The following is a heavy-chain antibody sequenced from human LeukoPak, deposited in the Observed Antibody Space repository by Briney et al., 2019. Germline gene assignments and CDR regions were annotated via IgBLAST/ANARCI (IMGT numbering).Heavy chain of an antibody. Sequence: SETLSLTCTVSGDSISSGDYYWSWIRQPAGKGLEWIGRISSSGSTNYNPSLKSRVTISVDTSKNQFSLKLSSVTAADTAVYYCAIGPYRNVAAAGRVYFDYWGQGTLVTVSS. D-gene: IGHD6-13*01. CDR1: GDSISSGDYY. V-gene: IGHV4-61*02. CDR2: ISSSGST. CDR3: AIGPYRNVAAAGRVYFDY. J-gene: IGHJ4*02.